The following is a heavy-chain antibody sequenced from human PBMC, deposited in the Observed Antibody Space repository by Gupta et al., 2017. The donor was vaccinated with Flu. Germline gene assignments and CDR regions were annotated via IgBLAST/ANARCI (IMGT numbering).Heavy chain of an antibody. CDR3: ARGPSGYNDY. Sequence: EVQLVESGGVLIQPGGSLRLSCAASGFPVSNNYMSWVRQAPGKGLEWLSVINTRGTTHYAESVRGRFTISRDDSKNTLYLQMNTLRNEDTAVYYCARGPSGYNDYWGQGTLVTVSS. D-gene: IGHD3-3*01. V-gene: IGHV3-53*01. CDR2: INTRGTT. J-gene: IGHJ4*02. CDR1: GFPVSNNY.